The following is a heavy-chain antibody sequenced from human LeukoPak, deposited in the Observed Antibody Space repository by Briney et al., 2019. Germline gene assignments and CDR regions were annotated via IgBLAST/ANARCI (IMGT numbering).Heavy chain of an antibody. CDR1: GFTFSSYA. CDR2: ISYDGSNN. J-gene: IGHJ4*02. V-gene: IGHV3-30*18. D-gene: IGHD3-22*01. Sequence: PGGSLRLSCVASGFTFSSYAMHWVRQAPGKGLEWVGVISYDGSNNYYADSVKGRFTISRDNSKNTLFLQMNSLRAEDTAVYYCAKVHLTYYYDSSGYGFQDYWGQGTLVTVSS. CDR3: AKVHLTYYYDSSGYGFQDY.